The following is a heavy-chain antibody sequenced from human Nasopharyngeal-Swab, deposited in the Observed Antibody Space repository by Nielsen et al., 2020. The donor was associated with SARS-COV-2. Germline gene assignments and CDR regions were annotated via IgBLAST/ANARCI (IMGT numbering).Heavy chain of an antibody. CDR1: GFTFSGST. CDR3: ARVNPVSGSYYDAFDI. D-gene: IGHD1-26*01. J-gene: IGHJ3*02. CDR2: TRSKADNYAT. V-gene: IGHV3-73*01. Sequence: GESLKISCAASGFTFSGSTMHWVRQASGKGLEWVGRTRSKADNYATAYAASVKGRFIISRDDSKNTAYLQMNSLKTEDTAVYYCARVNPVSGSYYDAFDIWGQGTMVTVSS.